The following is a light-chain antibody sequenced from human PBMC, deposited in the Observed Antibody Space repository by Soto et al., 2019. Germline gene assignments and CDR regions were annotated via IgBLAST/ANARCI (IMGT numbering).Light chain of an antibody. J-gene: IGKJ4*01. CDR2: GAS. Sequence: EIVLSQSPGTLSVSPGESATVSCRASQTVSSGFLAWYQQKVGQAPRLLIYGASTRATGIPDRFSGSGSGTDFTLTIDRLEPEDFAVYYCHQYYSSPTTFGGGTKVDIK. CDR1: QTVSSGF. V-gene: IGKV3-20*01. CDR3: HQYYSSPTT.